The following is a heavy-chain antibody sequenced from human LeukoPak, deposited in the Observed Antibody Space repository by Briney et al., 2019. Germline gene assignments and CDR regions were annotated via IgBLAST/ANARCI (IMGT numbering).Heavy chain of an antibody. CDR1: GGSISGHY. Sequence: SETLSLTCTVSGGSISGHYWSWIRQPAGKGLEWIGRIHTSESTNYNPSLKSRVTMSVDTSNYQFSLKLSSVTAADTAVYYCARDHHYYDRSGHDYWGQGTLVTVSS. CDR2: IHTSEST. CDR3: ARDHHYYDRSGHDY. J-gene: IGHJ4*02. D-gene: IGHD3-22*01. V-gene: IGHV4-4*07.